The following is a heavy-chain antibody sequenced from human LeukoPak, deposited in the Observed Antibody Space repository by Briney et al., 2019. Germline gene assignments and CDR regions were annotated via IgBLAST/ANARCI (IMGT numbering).Heavy chain of an antibody. CDR2: INPGDPDT. D-gene: IGHD3-10*01. CDR3: ARQSMVRGVPGLDAFDI. CDR1: GYNFPTYW. Sequence: GESLKISCKVSGYNFPTYWIGWVRQMPGKGLEWMGIINPGDPDTIYSPSFRGQVTISADKSISTAYLQWSSLKASDTAMYYCARQSMVRGVPGLDAFDIWGQGTMVTVSS. J-gene: IGHJ3*02. V-gene: IGHV5-51*01.